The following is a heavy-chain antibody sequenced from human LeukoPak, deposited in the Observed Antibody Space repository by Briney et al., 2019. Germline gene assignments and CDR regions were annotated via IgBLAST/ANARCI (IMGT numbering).Heavy chain of an antibody. CDR1: GGSISSYY. CDR2: IYYSGST. CDR3: ARGPTANNYYYGMDV. Sequence: PSETLSLTCTVSGGSISSYYWSWIRQPPGKGLEWIGYIYYSGSTNYNPSLKSRVTMSVDTSKKQFSLKLGSVTAADTAVYYCARGPTANNYYYGMDVWGQGTTVTVSS. D-gene: IGHD4-17*01. J-gene: IGHJ6*02. V-gene: IGHV4-59*01.